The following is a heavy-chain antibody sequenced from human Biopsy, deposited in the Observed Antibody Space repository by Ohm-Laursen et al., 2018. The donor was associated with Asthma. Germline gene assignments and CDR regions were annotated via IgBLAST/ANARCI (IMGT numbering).Heavy chain of an antibody. Sequence: SLRLSCAASGFKFDEYTMHWVRQAPGKGLEWVSCISWNSATIGYADSVEGRFTISRDNAKNSVFLHMDSLRPEDTAFYYCAKVRSDWVITESFDYWGQGVLVTVSS. D-gene: IGHD3-22*01. CDR1: GFKFDEYT. CDR2: ISWNSATI. V-gene: IGHV3-9*01. CDR3: AKVRSDWVITESFDY. J-gene: IGHJ4*02.